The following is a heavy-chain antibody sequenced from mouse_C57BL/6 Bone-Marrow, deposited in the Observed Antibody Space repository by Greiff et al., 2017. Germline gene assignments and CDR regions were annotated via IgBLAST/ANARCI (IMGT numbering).Heavy chain of an antibody. CDR3: ASAPFLFNTTVVRGTDYAMDY. CDR1: GYTFTDYY. Sequence: VQLQQSGPELVKPGASVKISCKASGYTFTDYYMNWVKQSHGKSLEWIGDINPNNGGTSYNQKFKGKATLTVDKSSSTAYMELRSLTSEDSAVYYCASAPFLFNTTVVRGTDYAMDYWGQGTSVTVSS. D-gene: IGHD1-1*01. J-gene: IGHJ4*01. V-gene: IGHV1-26*01. CDR2: INPNNGGT.